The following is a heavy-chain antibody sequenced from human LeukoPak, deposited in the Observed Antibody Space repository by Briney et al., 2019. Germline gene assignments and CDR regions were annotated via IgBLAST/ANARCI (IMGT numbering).Heavy chain of an antibody. V-gene: IGHV1-69*06. J-gene: IGHJ4*02. Sequence: SVKVSCKASGGTFSSYAISWVRQAPGQGLEWMGGIIPIFGTANYAQKFQGRVTITADKSTSTAYMELRSLRSDDAAVYYCARDGSDIVVVVAATREGALWVDYLDYWGQGTLVTVSS. CDR3: ARDGSDIVVVVAATREGALWVDYLDY. CDR2: IIPIFGTA. CDR1: GGTFSSYA. D-gene: IGHD2-15*01.